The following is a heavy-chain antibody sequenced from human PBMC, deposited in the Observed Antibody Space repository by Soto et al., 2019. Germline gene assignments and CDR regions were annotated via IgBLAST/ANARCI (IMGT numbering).Heavy chain of an antibody. CDR3: AREGASGFGMDV. CDR1: GGAIRSYY. V-gene: IGHV4-4*07. J-gene: IGHJ6*02. D-gene: IGHD1-26*01. CDR2: IYTSGST. Sequence: PSETLSLTCTVSGGAIRSYYWSWSRQPAGKTLEWIGRIYTSGSTNSNPSLKSRVTMSVDTSKNQFSLNLSAVTAADTAAYYCAREGASGFGMDVWGQGTTVTVSS.